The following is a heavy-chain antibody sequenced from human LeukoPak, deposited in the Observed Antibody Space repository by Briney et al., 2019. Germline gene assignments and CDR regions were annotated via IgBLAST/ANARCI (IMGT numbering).Heavy chain of an antibody. V-gene: IGHV1-2*02. CDR1: GYNFIDYY. Sequence: EASVKVSFKASGYNFIDYYIHWVRQAPGQGPEWLGYINPYSGGTEYAQKFQGRVTMTTDTSIRTAYIELSRLRSDDTAVYYCARVGYFGSGNYYKGFDFWGQGSLVTVSS. J-gene: IGHJ4*02. CDR2: INPYSGGT. D-gene: IGHD3-10*01. CDR3: ARVGYFGSGNYYKGFDF.